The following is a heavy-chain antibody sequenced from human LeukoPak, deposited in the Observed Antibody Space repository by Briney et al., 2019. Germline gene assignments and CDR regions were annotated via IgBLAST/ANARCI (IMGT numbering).Heavy chain of an antibody. V-gene: IGHV4-59*08. CDR2: IYYSGST. Sequence: SETLSLTCSVFGDSISNNYWSWIRQPPGKGLEWIGYIYYSGSTNYNPSLKSRVTISVDTSKNQFSLKLSSVTAADTAVYYCARHVRKRGIAVAGTPGWFDPWGQGTLVTVSS. D-gene: IGHD6-19*01. CDR3: ARHVRKRGIAVAGTPGWFDP. J-gene: IGHJ5*02. CDR1: GDSISNNY.